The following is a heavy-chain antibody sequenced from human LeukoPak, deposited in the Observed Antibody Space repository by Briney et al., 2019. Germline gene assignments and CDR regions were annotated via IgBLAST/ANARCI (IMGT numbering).Heavy chain of an antibody. V-gene: IGHV4-59*04. CDR1: GFTFSDYY. D-gene: IGHD1-14*01. CDR2: IYYSGNT. CDR3: ASEVRYNYYYYYMDV. Sequence: PGGSLRLSCAASGFTFSDYYMSWIRQAPGKGLEWFGSIYYSGNTYYNPSLKSRATMSVDTSKNQFSLKLSSVTAADTAVYYCASEVRYNYYYYYMDVWGKGTTVTVSS. J-gene: IGHJ6*03.